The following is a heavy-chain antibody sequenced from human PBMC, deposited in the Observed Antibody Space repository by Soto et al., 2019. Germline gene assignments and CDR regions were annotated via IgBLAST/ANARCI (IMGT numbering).Heavy chain of an antibody. CDR1: GFTFSSYG. D-gene: IGHD3-22*01. CDR3: ARRYYYDSSGDYTYGMDV. J-gene: IGHJ6*02. Sequence: GSLRLSCAASGFTFSSYGMHWVRQAPGKGLEGVAVIWYDGSNKDYADSGKGRFTISRDNSKNTLYLQMNSLRAEDTAVYYCARRYYYDSSGDYTYGMDVWGQGTTVTVSS. V-gene: IGHV3-33*01. CDR2: IWYDGSNK.